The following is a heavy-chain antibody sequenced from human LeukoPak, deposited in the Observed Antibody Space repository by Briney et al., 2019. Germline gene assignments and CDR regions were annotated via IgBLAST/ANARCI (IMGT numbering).Heavy chain of an antibody. CDR1: GYTFTGYY. D-gene: IGHD2-15*01. CDR3: AKVAGYCSGGSCYYDY. J-gene: IGHJ4*02. V-gene: IGHV1-2*02. CDR2: INPNSGGT. Sequence: ASVKVSCTASGYTFTGYYMHWVRQAPGQGPEWMGWINPNSGGTNYAQKFQGRVTMTRDTSISTAYMELSRLRSDDTAMYYCAKVAGYCSGGSCYYDYWGQGSLVTVSS.